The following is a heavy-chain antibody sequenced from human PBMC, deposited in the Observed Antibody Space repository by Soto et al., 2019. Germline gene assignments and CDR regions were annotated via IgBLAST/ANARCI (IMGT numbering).Heavy chain of an antibody. V-gene: IGHV3-33*01. CDR1: GFTFSNFG. Sequence: QVQVVESGGGVVQPGRSLRLSCAASGFTFSNFGMHWVRQAPGKGLEWVAVIWHDGKNKYYADSAEGRFTISRDNSKNTLYLQLNSLRAEDTAVYYCARDPGQDEALDYWGQGTLVTGS. CDR3: ARDPGQDEALDY. J-gene: IGHJ4*02. CDR2: IWHDGKNK.